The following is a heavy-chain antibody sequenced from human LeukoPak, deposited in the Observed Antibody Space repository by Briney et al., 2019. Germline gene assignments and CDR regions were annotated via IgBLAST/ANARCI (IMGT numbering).Heavy chain of an antibody. CDR1: GGSMSNYY. Sequence: SETLSLTCTVSGGSMSNYYWNWIRQPPGKGLEWIGYMFYTGSGKYNPSLKSRVTISVDTSKRQISLKLTSVTAADTAVYNCATNLPGYSYGYWVAWGQGTLVTVSS. CDR3: ATNLPGYSYGYWVA. J-gene: IGHJ5*02. V-gene: IGHV4-59*01. D-gene: IGHD5-18*01. CDR2: MFYTGSG.